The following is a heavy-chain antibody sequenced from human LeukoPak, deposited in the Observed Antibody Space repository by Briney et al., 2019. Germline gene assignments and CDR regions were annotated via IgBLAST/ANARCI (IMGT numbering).Heavy chain of an antibody. CDR2: IRVYNGKT. V-gene: IGHV1-18*04. D-gene: IGHD1-26*01. CDR3: AREAYSGNFGYYYYYYYMDV. Sequence: ASVKASCKASGYSFNSFGITWVRQAPGQGLEWMGWIRVYNGKTHYAENFQGRVTMTTDTTTSTAYMELRSLTSDDTAVYYCAREAYSGNFGYYYYYYYMDVWGKGTTVTISS. J-gene: IGHJ6*03. CDR1: GYSFNSFG.